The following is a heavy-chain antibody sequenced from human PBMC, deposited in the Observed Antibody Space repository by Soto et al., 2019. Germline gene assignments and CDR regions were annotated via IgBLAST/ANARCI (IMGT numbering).Heavy chain of an antibody. J-gene: IGHJ4*01. CDR3: ARLVGATLVDY. CDR1: GDSIGSSNW. V-gene: IGHV4-4*02. CDR2: IYHSGST. Sequence: QVQLQESGPGLVKPSGTLSLTCGVSGDSIGSSNWWSWVRQPPGKGLEWIGEIYHSGSTNYNPSLKSRVPISVDKSQAQFALKLSSVTAADTAVCYCARLVGATLVDYWGHGTLVTVSS. D-gene: IGHD1-26*01.